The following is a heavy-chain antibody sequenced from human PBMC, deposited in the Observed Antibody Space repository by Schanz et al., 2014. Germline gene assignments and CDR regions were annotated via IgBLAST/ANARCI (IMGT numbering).Heavy chain of an antibody. J-gene: IGHJ6*03. CDR3: ARVHSTSLERGSYYYMDV. CDR2: ITYSGGT. CDR1: GGSISSYY. D-gene: IGHD2-2*01. V-gene: IGHV4-59*01. Sequence: QVQLQESGPGLVRPSETLSLTCTVSGGSISSYYWSWIRQSPGKGPEWIGYITYSGGTNHNASLKSRATISVGPAKNRFSLKVTSVTAAATAIYSCARVHSTSLERGSYYYMDVWGKGTTVTVSS.